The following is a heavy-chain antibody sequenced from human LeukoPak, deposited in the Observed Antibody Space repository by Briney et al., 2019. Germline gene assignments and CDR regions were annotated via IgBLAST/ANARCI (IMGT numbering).Heavy chain of an antibody. V-gene: IGHV3-21*01. CDR3: NIVAVTATAFDY. D-gene: IGHD2-21*02. Sequence: GGSLRLSCAASGFTVSSNYMSWVRQAPGKGLEWVSSISSSSSYIYYADSVKGRFTISRDNARNSLYLQMNSLRAEDTAVYYCNIVAVTATAFDYWGQGTLVTVSS. J-gene: IGHJ4*02. CDR1: GFTVSSNY. CDR2: ISSSSSYI.